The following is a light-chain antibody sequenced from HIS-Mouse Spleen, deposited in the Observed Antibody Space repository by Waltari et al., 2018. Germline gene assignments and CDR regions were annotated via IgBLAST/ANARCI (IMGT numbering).Light chain of an antibody. V-gene: IGKV1-8*01. CDR3: QQYYSYPRT. CDR1: QGISSY. CDR2: AAS. Sequence: IQLTQSPSSLSASTGDRVTITCRASQGISSYLAWYQQKPGKAPKLLIYAASTLQSGVPSRFSGSGSGTDFTLTISCLQSEDFATYYCQQYYSYPRTFGQGTKVEIK. J-gene: IGKJ1*01.